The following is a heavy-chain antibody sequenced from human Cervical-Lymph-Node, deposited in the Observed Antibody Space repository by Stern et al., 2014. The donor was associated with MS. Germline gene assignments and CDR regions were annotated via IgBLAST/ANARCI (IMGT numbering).Heavy chain of an antibody. CDR2: INPNSGGT. Sequence: VQLLESGAEVKKPGASVKVSCKASGYTFTGYYMHWVRQAPGQGLEWMGRINPNSGGTNYAQKFQGRVTMTRDTSISTAYMELSRLRSDDTAVYYCARSNYCSGGSCYYYYGMDVWGQGTTVTVSS. CDR1: GYTFTGYY. D-gene: IGHD2-15*01. V-gene: IGHV1-2*06. J-gene: IGHJ6*02. CDR3: ARSNYCSGGSCYYYYGMDV.